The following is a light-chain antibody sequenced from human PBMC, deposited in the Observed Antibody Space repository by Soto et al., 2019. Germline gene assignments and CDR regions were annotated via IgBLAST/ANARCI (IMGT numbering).Light chain of an antibody. J-gene: IGLJ2*01. Sequence: QSVLTQPPSVSGAPGQRVTISCTGSSSNIGAGYDVHWYQQLPGTAPKLLIYGNSNRPSGVPDRFSGSKSGTSASLAITGLRAEDEADYYCQSYESSRSAHVVFGGGTKLTVL. CDR2: GNS. V-gene: IGLV1-40*01. CDR3: QSYESSRSAHVV. CDR1: SSNIGAGYD.